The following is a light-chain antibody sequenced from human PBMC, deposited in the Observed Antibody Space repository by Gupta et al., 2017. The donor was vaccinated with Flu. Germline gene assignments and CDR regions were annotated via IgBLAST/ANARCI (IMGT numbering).Light chain of an antibody. CDR2: DDS. Sequence: SYVLTQTPSVSVAPGQTDRITCGGNNIGSKSVHWYQQKPGPAPVLVVYDDSDRPSGIPDRFSGSNSGNTATLTISRVEAGDEADYYCQVWDSSSDHPVFGGGTKLTVL. CDR3: QVWDSSSDHPV. V-gene: IGLV3-21*02. J-gene: IGLJ3*02. CDR1: NIGSKS.